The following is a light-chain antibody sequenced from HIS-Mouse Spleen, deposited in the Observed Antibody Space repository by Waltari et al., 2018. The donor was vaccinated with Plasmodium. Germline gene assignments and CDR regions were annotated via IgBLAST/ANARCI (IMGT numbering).Light chain of an antibody. J-gene: IGKJ4*01. V-gene: IGKV3-11*01. CDR1: QSVSSY. CDR2: DAS. CDR3: QQRSNWPLT. Sequence: EIVLTQSPAPLSLSPGERAPLSCRASQSVSSYLAWYQQKPGQAPRPLIYDASNRATGIPARFSGSGSGTDFTLTISSLEPEDFAVYYCQQRSNWPLTFGGGTKVEIK.